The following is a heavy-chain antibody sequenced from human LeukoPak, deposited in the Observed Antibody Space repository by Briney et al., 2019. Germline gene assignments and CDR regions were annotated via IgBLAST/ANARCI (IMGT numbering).Heavy chain of an antibody. V-gene: IGHV4-59*08. CDR3: ARLNGNWFDP. CDR2: IYYSGST. Sequence: PSETLSLTCTVSGGSISSYYWSWIRQPPGKGLEWIGYIYYSGSTNYNPSLKSRVTISVDTSRNQFSLKLSSVTAADTAVYYCARLNGNWFDPWGQGTLVTVSS. D-gene: IGHD1-1*01. J-gene: IGHJ5*02. CDR1: GGSISSYY.